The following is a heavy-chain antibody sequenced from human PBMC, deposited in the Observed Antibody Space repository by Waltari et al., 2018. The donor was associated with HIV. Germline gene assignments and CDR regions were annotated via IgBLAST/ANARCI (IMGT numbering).Heavy chain of an antibody. CDR2: IKSKTDGGTT. J-gene: IGHJ4*02. CDR3: TTLSNSGSYPDDY. CDR1: GFTFSNAW. Sequence: EVQLVESGGGLVKPGGSLRLSCAASGFTFSNAWMSWVRQAPGKGLEWVGRIKSKTDGGTTDYAAPVKGRFTISRDDSKNTLYLQMNSLKTEDTAVYYCTTLSNSGSYPDDYWGQGTLVTISS. D-gene: IGHD1-26*01. V-gene: IGHV3-15*01.